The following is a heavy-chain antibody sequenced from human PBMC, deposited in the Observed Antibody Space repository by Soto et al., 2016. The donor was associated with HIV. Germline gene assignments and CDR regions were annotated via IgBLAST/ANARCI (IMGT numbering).Heavy chain of an antibody. J-gene: IGHJ4*02. CDR2: TRNRINDYVM. CDR1: GFTLSEHY. CDR3: AMESSAYGRLDN. D-gene: IGHD3-22*01. V-gene: IGHV3-72*01. Sequence: EVQLVESGGGLVQPGGSLRLSCAVSGFTLSEHYMNWVRQAPGKGLEWVGRTRNRINDYVMEYATSMEDRFIISRDDSKNSLYLQVNSLKIEDTAVYYCAMESSAYGRLDNWGQGTLVTVSS.